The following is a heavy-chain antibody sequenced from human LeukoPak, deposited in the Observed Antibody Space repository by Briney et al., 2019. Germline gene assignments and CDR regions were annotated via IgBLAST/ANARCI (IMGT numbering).Heavy chain of an antibody. D-gene: IGHD3-9*01. CDR1: GGSFSGYY. CDR3: ARVRYYDILTGYHPYYYYYGMDV. CDR2: INLSGST. Sequence: SETLSLTCAVYGGSFSGYYWSWIRQPPGKGLDWIGDINLSGSTNYNPSLKSRVTISVDTSKNQFSLKLSSVTAADTAVYYCARVRYYDILTGYHPYYYYYGMDVWGQGTTVTVSS. J-gene: IGHJ6*02. V-gene: IGHV4-34*01.